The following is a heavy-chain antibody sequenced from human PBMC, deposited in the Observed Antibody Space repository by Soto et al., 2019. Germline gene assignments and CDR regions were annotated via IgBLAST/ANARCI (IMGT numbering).Heavy chain of an antibody. V-gene: IGHV4-38-2*01. Sequence: KPSETLSLTCAVSGYSISSGYYWGWIRQPPGKGLEWIGYIYNGGSTYYRPSLESRMHMSLDATRNHYSLRLTSVTAADTAVYFCARAPVGLDTISYFDYWGQGKLVTVSS. J-gene: IGHJ4*02. CDR2: IYNGGST. D-gene: IGHD3-3*01. CDR3: ARAPVGLDTISYFDY. CDR1: GYSISSGYY.